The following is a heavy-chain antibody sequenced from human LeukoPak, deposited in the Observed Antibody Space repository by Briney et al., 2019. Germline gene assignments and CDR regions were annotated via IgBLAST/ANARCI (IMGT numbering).Heavy chain of an antibody. CDR1: GFTFSSYA. V-gene: IGHV3-7*01. CDR3: ARVGRTQVVAATTY. D-gene: IGHD2-15*01. J-gene: IGHJ4*02. CDR2: IKQDGSEK. Sequence: GGSLRLSCAASGFTFSSYAMSWVRQAPGKGLEWVANIKQDGSEKYYVDSVKGRFTISRDNAKNSLYLQMNSLRAEDTAVYYCARVGRTQVVAATTYWGQGTLVTVSS.